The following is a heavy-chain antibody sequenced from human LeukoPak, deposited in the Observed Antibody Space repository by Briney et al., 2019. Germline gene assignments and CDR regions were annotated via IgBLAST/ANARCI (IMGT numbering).Heavy chain of an antibody. CDR2: INHSGST. J-gene: IGHJ4*02. Sequence: SETLSLTCAVYGGSFSGYYWSWIRQPPGKGLEWIGEINHSGSTNYNPSLKSRVTISVDTSKNQFSLKLSSVTAADTAVYYCARHGNTIFGVVTGYYFDYWGQGTLVTVSS. V-gene: IGHV4-34*01. CDR3: ARHGNTIFGVVTGYYFDY. D-gene: IGHD3-3*01. CDR1: GGSFSGYY.